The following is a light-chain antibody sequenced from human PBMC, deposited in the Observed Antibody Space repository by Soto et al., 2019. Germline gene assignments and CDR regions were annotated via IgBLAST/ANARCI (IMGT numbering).Light chain of an antibody. CDR2: QDS. Sequence: SYELTQPPSVSVSPGQTASITCSGERLGDKYACWYQQRPGQSPMLVIYQDSKRPSGIPERVSGSNSGNTATLTITGTQAVDEADYYCQVWDSSTLYVFGTGTKVTVL. V-gene: IGLV3-1*01. CDR1: RLGDKY. CDR3: QVWDSSTLYV. J-gene: IGLJ1*01.